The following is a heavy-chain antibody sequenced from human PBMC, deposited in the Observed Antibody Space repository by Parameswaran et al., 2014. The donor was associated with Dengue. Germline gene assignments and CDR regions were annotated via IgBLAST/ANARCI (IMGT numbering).Heavy chain of an antibody. CDR3: ARDLRAYYDYVWGSYRSDGVDI. V-gene: IGHV1-46*01. J-gene: IGHJ3*02. CDR2: INPSGGST. D-gene: IGHD3-16*02. Sequence: WVRQAPGQGLEWMGIINPSGGSTSYAQKFQGRVTVTTDRSTSTVYMELSSLISEDTAVYYCARDLRAYYDYVWGSYRSDGVDIWGQGTMVTVSS.